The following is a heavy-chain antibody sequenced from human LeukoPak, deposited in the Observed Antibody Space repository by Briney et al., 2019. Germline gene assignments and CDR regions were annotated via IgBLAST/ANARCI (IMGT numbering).Heavy chain of an antibody. J-gene: IGHJ4*02. D-gene: IGHD2-2*01. CDR2: INHSGST. CDR3: ARTRSYALQDFDY. Sequence: PSETLSLTCAVYGGSFRGYYWSWIRQPPGKGLEWIGEINHSGSTNYNPSLKSRVTISVDTSKNQFSLKLSSVTAADTAVYYCARTRSYALQDFDYWGQGTLVTVSS. V-gene: IGHV4-34*01. CDR1: GGSFRGYY.